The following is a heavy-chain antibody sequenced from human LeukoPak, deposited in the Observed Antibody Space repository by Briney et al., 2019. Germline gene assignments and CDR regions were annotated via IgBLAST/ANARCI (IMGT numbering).Heavy chain of an antibody. D-gene: IGHD4-17*01. CDR1: GFTFSSYW. Sequence: PGGSLRLSCAASGFTFSSYWMSWVRQAPGKGLEWVANIKQDGSEKYYVDSVKGRFTIFRDNAKNTLYLQMNSLRAEDTAVYYCARGHTAVTRHFDFWGQGTLVTVSS. V-gene: IGHV3-7*01. CDR2: IKQDGSEK. J-gene: IGHJ4*02. CDR3: ARGHTAVTRHFDF.